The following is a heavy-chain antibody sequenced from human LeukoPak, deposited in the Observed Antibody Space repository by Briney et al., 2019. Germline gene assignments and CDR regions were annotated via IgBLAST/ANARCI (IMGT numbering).Heavy chain of an antibody. CDR3: VRGTSDWYGIDF. CDR2: INIDGTST. CDR1: GFIFSKYY. D-gene: IGHD2-21*01. J-gene: IGHJ4*02. V-gene: IGHV3-74*03. Sequence: GGSLRLSCVASGFIFSKYYMHWVRQLPGKGLVCVSRINIDGTSTTYADSVKGRFTISRDNARNALYLQMNSLRAEDTAVYYCVRGTSDWYGIDFWGQGALVNVSS.